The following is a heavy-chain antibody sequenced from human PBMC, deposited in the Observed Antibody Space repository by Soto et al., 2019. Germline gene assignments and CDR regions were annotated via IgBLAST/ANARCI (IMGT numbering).Heavy chain of an antibody. CDR2: ISAYNGNT. CDR3: ARGSYYYDRSGIGY. J-gene: IGHJ4*02. CDR1: GYTFTSYV. V-gene: IGHV1-18*01. Sequence: ASVKVSCKASGYTFTSYVISWVRQAPGQGLEWMGWISAYNGNTNYAQKLQGRVTMTTDTSTSTAYMELRSLRSDDTAVYYCARGSYYYDRSGIGYWGRGALVTVSS. D-gene: IGHD3-22*01.